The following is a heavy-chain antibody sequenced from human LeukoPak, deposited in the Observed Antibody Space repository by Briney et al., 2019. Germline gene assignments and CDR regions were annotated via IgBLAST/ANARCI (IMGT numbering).Heavy chain of an antibody. CDR3: ARGLEYCSSGSYYYFDY. D-gene: IGHD2-15*01. V-gene: IGHV4-38-2*02. CDR2: IYHSGST. CDR1: GYSIGSGYY. Sequence: SGTLSLTGPVSGYSIGSGYYGGWFRQPPGRGLEGMGSIYHSGSTYYNPSLKSRVTISVDTSTNHFSLKLSSVTAADTAVYYCARGLEYCSSGSYYYFDYWGQGTLVTVSS. J-gene: IGHJ4*02.